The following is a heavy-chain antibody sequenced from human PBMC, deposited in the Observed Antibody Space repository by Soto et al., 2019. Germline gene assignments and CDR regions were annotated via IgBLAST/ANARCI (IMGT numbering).Heavy chain of an antibody. CDR1: GFTFSSYW. J-gene: IGHJ4*02. V-gene: IGHV3-74*01. D-gene: IGHD3-22*01. Sequence: GGSLRLSCAASGFTFSSYWMHWVRQAPGKGLVWVSRIYSDGTYTTYADSVKGRFTISRDNAKNTLYLQMNSLRAEDTAVYYCVRDPPANYNDSSGYGWGQGTLVTVSS. CDR2: IYSDGTYT. CDR3: VRDPPANYNDSSGYG.